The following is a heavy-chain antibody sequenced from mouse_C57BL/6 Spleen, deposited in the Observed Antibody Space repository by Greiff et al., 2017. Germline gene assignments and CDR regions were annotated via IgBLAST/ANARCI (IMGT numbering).Heavy chain of an antibody. Sequence: VKLQESGAELVRPWASVKLSCKASGYTFTDYYINWVKQRPGQGLEWIARIYPGSGNTYYNEKFKGKATLTAEKSSSTAYMQLSSLTSEDSAVYFCSRAGGNYGWFADWGQGTLVTVSA. J-gene: IGHJ3*01. CDR2: IYPGSGNT. D-gene: IGHD2-1*01. CDR1: GYTFTDYY. V-gene: IGHV1-76*01. CDR3: SRAGGNYGWFAD.